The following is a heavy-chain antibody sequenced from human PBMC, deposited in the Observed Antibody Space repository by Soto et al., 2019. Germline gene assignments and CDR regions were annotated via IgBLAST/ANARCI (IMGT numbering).Heavy chain of an antibody. CDR2: MDQDGSER. V-gene: IGHV3-7*01. CDR3: VCGGNFFIY. Sequence: EVQLVESGGGLVQPGGFLRLSCAASGFTFSTYWMTWVRQPPGKGLEWVANMDQDGSERYYVDSVRGRFTVSRDNAKNSLYLQMNSLRAEDTAVYYCVCGGNFFIYWGQGTLVTVSP. D-gene: IGHD3-16*01. CDR1: GFTFSTYW. J-gene: IGHJ4*02.